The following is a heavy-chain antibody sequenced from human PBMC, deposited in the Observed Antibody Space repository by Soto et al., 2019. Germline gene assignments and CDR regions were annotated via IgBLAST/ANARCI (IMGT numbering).Heavy chain of an antibody. CDR3: IIATTPGGGDY. V-gene: IGHV3-9*02. CDR2: ISLKSGFT. Sequence: EGQLVESGGGVVQPGGSLRLSCADSGFNSYDHAMHWVRQVPGKGLEWVSGISLKSGFTGYVDSVRGRFTTTRDNAENSLYLHMNSLKIEATGLYYCIIATTPGGGDYWGQGTLVTVSS. CDR1: GFNSYDHA. D-gene: IGHD2-15*01. J-gene: IGHJ4*02.